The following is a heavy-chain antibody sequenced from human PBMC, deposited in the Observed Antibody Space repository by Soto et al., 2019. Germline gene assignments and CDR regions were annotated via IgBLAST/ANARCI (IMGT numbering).Heavy chain of an antibody. CDR1: GFTFDDYA. J-gene: IGHJ4*02. V-gene: IGHV3-9*01. D-gene: IGHD2-15*01. CDR3: AKVINGGSFDL. Sequence: EVQLVESGGGLVQPGRSLRLSCAASGFTFDDYAMHWVRQAPGKGLEWVSGISWNSGSIGYADSVKGRFTISRDNAKNSLDLQMNSLSGDDTAVYYCAKVINGGSFDLWSEGTLVTVTS. CDR2: ISWNSGSI.